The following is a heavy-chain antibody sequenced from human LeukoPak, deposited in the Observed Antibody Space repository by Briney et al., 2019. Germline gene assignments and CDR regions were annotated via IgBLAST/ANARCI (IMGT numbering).Heavy chain of an antibody. CDR1: GFTFRSYS. CDR2: ISSTSSYI. J-gene: IGHJ4*02. CDR3: ARVRDDYTYFDC. V-gene: IGHV3-21*01. Sequence: GGSLRLSCAASGFTFRSYSMNWVRQAPGKGLEWVSSISSTSSYIYYADSVKGRFTISRDNAKNSLYLQMNSLRAEDTAVYYCARVRDDYTYFDCWGQGTLVTVSS. D-gene: IGHD4-11*01.